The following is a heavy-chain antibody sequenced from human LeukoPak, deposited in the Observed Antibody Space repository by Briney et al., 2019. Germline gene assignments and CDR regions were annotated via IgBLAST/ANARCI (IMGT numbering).Heavy chain of an antibody. J-gene: IGHJ4*02. CDR3: AKPRAVGVNAFFDY. CDR1: GFTFSSYA. V-gene: IGHV3-23*01. CDR2: ISGSGGST. Sequence: PGGSLRLSCAASGFTFSSYAMSWVRQAPGKGLEWVSAISGSGGSTYYADSVKGRFTISRDNSKNTLYLQTNSLRAEDTAVYYCAKPRAVGVNAFFDYWGQGTLVTVSS.